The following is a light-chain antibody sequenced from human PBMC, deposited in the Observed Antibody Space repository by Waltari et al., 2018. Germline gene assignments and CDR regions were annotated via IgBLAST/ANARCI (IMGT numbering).Light chain of an antibody. CDR2: GAS. J-gene: IGKJ4*01. Sequence: DIQMTQSPSSLSASVGDTVTITCRASQSVSRYLHWYQQKPGRAPELLISGASTLKRGVPSRFSGGGSGTEFTLTITSLQPEDFATYYCQQSHTAPLTFGGGTKVEIK. CDR1: QSVSRY. CDR3: QQSHTAPLT. V-gene: IGKV1-39*01.